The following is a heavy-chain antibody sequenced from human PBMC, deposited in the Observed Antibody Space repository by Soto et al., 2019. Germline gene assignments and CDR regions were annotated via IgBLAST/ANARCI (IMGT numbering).Heavy chain of an antibody. CDR1: GFTFSSYA. CDR3: ARRSSSWYFDY. J-gene: IGHJ4*02. Sequence: EVQLLESGGGLVQPGGSLRLSCAASGFTFSSYAMNWVRQAPGQGLEWVSVISGSGGSTYYADSVKGRFTISRDNSKNTLYLQMNSLRAEATAVYYCARRSSSWYFDYWGQGTLVTVSS. CDR2: ISGSGGST. D-gene: IGHD6-13*01. V-gene: IGHV3-23*01.